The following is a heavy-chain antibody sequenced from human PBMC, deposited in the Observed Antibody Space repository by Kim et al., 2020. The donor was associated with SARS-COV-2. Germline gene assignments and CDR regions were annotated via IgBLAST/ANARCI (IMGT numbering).Heavy chain of an antibody. CDR2: IWYDGSNK. V-gene: IGHV3-33*01. CDR1: GFTFSSYG. J-gene: IGHJ4*02. D-gene: IGHD4-17*01. Sequence: GGSLRLSCAASGFTFSSYGMHWVRQAPGKGLEWVAVIWYDGSNKYYADSVKGRFTISRDNSKNTLYLQMNSLRAEDTAVYYCARGTLYGDYSLDYWGQGTLVTVSS. CDR3: ARGTLYGDYSLDY.